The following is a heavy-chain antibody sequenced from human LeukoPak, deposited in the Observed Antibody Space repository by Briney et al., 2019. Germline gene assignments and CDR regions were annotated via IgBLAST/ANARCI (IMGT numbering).Heavy chain of an antibody. D-gene: IGHD5-18*01. Sequence: GGSLRLSCAAPGFTVSSNYMSWVRQAPGKGLEWVSVIYSGGSTYYADSVKGRFTISRDNSKNTLYLQMNSLRAEDTAVYYCARDLAAMGYFDYWGQGTLVTVSS. CDR1: GFTVSSNY. J-gene: IGHJ4*02. V-gene: IGHV3-66*01. CDR2: IYSGGST. CDR3: ARDLAAMGYFDY.